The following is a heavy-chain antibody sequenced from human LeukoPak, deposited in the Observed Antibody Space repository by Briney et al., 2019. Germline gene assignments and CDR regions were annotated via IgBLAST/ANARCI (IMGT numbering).Heavy chain of an antibody. CDR2: IYTSGST. J-gene: IGHJ5*02. V-gene: IGHV4-4*09. Sequence: PSETLSLTCTVSGGSISSCYWSWIRQPPGKGLEWIGYIYTSGSTNYNPSLKSRVTISVDTSKNQFSLKLSSVTAADTAVYYCARSRQDLDYYGSGSYYWFDPWGQGTLVTVSS. CDR3: ARSRQDLDYYGSGSYYWFDP. D-gene: IGHD3-10*01. CDR1: GGSISSCY.